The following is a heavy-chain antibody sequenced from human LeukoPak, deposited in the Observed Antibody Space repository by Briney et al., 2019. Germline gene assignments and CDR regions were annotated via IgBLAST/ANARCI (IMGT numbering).Heavy chain of an antibody. J-gene: IGHJ6*02. CDR3: AREPYDSSGYAYYYYGMDV. D-gene: IGHD3-22*01. CDR2: IKQDGSEK. CDR1: GFTVSSNY. Sequence: GGSLRLSCAASGFTVSSNYMSWVRQAPGKGLEWVANIKQDGSEKYYVDSVKGRFTISRDNAKNSLYLQMNSLRAEDTAVYYCAREPYDSSGYAYYYYGMDVWGQGTTVTVSS. V-gene: IGHV3-7*01.